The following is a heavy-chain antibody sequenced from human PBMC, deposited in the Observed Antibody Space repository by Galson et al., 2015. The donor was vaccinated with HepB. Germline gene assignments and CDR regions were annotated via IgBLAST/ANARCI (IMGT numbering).Heavy chain of an antibody. CDR1: GYTFTSPA. Sequence: SVQVSCEASGYTFTSPAINWGRQAPGQGLEWMGWMNPKYVNTVLAQNFKVRLTITRNNSINTADMELSSLGFEDKAVYLCARGGGYYDSSGYHIDAFDIWGQGTMVIVSS. J-gene: IGHJ3*02. D-gene: IGHD3-22*01. CDR3: ARGGGYYDSSGYHIDAFDI. CDR2: MNPKYVNT. V-gene: IGHV1-8*01.